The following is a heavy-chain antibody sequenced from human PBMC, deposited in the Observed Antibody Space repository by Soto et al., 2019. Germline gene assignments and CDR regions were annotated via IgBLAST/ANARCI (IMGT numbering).Heavy chain of an antibody. J-gene: IGHJ5*02. Sequence: QVQLVQSGAEVKKPGASVKVSCKASGYTFTSYAMHWVRQAPGQRLEWMGWINAGNGNTKYSQKFQGRVTITRDTSASTAYMELSSLRSEDTAVYYCARDGATIFGVVFNWFDPWGQGTLVTVSS. CDR1: GYTFTSYA. CDR3: ARDGATIFGVVFNWFDP. D-gene: IGHD3-3*01. V-gene: IGHV1-3*01. CDR2: INAGNGNT.